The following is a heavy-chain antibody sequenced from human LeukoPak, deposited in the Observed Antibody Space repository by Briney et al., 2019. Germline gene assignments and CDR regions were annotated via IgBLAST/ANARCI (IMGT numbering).Heavy chain of an antibody. V-gene: IGHV3-23*01. CDR1: GFTFSSYG. Sequence: GGSLRLSCVASGFTFSSYGMSWVRQAPGKGLEWVSAISGSGGSTYYADSVKGRFTISGDNSKNTLYLQMNSLRAEDTAVYYCAKDVGSLAHYMDVWGKGTTVTISS. J-gene: IGHJ6*03. D-gene: IGHD1-26*01. CDR2: ISGSGGST. CDR3: AKDVGSLAHYMDV.